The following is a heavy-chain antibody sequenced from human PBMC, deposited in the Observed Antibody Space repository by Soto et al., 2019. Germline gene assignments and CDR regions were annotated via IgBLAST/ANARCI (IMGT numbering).Heavy chain of an antibody. D-gene: IGHD1-26*01. CDR3: AREMGATNDY. CDR2: IVPFVGIT. J-gene: IGHJ4*02. CDR1: GGSFSNYA. Sequence: QDQLVQSGAEVKKPGSSVKVSCKASGGSFSNYALNWVRQAPGQGLEWMGRIVPFVGITKYAQKFQGRVTITADNSTSTAYMELSSLRSEDTAVYYCAREMGATNDYWGQGTLVTVSS. V-gene: IGHV1-69*04.